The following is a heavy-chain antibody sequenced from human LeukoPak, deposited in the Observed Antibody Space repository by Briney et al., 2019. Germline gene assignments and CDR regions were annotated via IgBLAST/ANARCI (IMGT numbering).Heavy chain of an antibody. CDR2: VKQDGSEK. J-gene: IGHJ3*02. V-gene: IGHV3-7*01. CDR1: GFTFSSYW. Sequence: PGGPLRLSCAASGFTFSSYWMSWVRQAPGKGLEWVANVKQDGSEKYYVDSVKGRFTVSRDNAKNSLYLQMNSLRADDTAVYYCARDADLGTTITGAFDIWGQGTMVTVSS. D-gene: IGHD5-24*01. CDR3: ARDADLGTTITGAFDI.